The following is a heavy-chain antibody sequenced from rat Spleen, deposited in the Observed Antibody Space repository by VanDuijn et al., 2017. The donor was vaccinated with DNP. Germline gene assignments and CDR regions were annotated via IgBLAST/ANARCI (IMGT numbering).Heavy chain of an antibody. CDR2: ISNTGGSS. CDR3: VRRGGKGLFSK. D-gene: IGHD3-1*01. V-gene: IGHV5S23*01. Sequence: EVQLVESGGRLVQPGNSLKLSCAASGFTFSDYAMAWVRQSPKKGLEWVASISNTGGSSDYRDSVKGRFTIFRDDAKSTLYLQMDSLRSEDTATYYCVRRGGKGLFSKWGQGTLVTVSS. CDR1: GFTFSDYA. J-gene: IGHJ3*01.